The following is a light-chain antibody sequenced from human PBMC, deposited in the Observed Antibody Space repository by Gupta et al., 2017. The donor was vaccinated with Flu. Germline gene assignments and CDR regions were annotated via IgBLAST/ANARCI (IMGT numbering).Light chain of an antibody. CDR3: QQYNIWPLWT. CDR2: RAS. CDR1: ETVSDS. Sequence: ATLYVSPGEVATHSCRAIETVSDSLPWYPLNPGPTPMLLISRASPRDSRIPALFSGSVCGTEFPLTISSRPSKDFAAYYSQQYNIWPLWTFGQGTKVEIK. J-gene: IGKJ1*01. V-gene: IGKV3-15*01.